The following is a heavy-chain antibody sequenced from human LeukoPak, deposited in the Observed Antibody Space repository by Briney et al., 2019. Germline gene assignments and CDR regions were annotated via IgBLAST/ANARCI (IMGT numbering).Heavy chain of an antibody. J-gene: IGHJ3*02. D-gene: IGHD3-10*01. CDR1: GASISDYY. CDR2: ISSSGNT. Sequence: SETLSLTCTVSGASISDYYWSWIRQPAGKGLEWIGRISSSGNTNYNPSLKSRVTMSVDTSKNQFSLKLSSVTAADTAVYYCARDLWYGSGSLDAFDIWGQGTMVTVSS. CDR3: ARDLWYGSGSLDAFDI. V-gene: IGHV4-4*07.